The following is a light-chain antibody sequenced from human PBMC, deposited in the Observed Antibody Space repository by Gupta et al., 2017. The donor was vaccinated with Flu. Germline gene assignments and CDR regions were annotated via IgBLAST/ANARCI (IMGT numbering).Light chain of an antibody. Sequence: VILGQPAAVSSRASHGREYSDRSTYLNWFKQRPGQTPMRLIDQGSYREAGGPERFSGSGSGTDFTRKSSRMKAGDVGVYYCRQCEHLPWAFGQGTRVEIK. V-gene: IGKV2-30*01. CDR1: HGREYSDRSTY. J-gene: IGKJ1*01. CDR2: QGS. CDR3: RQCEHLPWA.